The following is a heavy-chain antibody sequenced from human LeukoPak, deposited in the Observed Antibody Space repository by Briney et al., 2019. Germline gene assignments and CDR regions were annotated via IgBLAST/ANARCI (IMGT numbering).Heavy chain of an antibody. CDR1: GGSISSYY. J-gene: IGHJ4*02. Sequence: SETLSLTCTVSGGSISSYYWSWIRQPPGKGLEWIGYIYYSGSTNYNPSLKSRVTISVDTSKNQFSLKLSSVTAADTAVYYCARHLVPRGSYLDWGQGTLVTASS. CDR2: IYYSGST. V-gene: IGHV4-59*08. D-gene: IGHD1-26*01. CDR3: ARHLVPRGSYLD.